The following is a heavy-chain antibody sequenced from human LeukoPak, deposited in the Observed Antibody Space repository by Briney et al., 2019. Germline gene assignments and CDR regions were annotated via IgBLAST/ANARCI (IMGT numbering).Heavy chain of an antibody. CDR1: GGSISTYY. CDR2: IYYSGST. D-gene: IGHD5-24*01. J-gene: IGHJ4*02. Sequence: KPSETLSLTCTVSGGSISTYYWSWIRQPPGKGLEWIGCIYYSGSTNYNPSLKSRVNISIDTSKNQFSLRLSSVTAADTAIYYCATGGYNGGSFAYWGQGTLVTVSS. CDR3: ATGGYNGGSFAY. V-gene: IGHV4-59*08.